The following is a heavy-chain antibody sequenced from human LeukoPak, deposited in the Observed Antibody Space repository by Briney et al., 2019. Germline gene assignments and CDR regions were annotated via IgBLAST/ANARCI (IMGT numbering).Heavy chain of an antibody. Sequence: PGGSLRLSCAASGFTFSSYSMNWVRQAPGKGLEWVSSISSSSSYIHYADSVKGRFTISRDNAKNSLYLQMNSLRAEDTAVYYCASRAGYCSSTSCYSGYWGQGTLVTVSS. CDR1: GFTFSSYS. J-gene: IGHJ4*02. CDR2: ISSSSSYI. V-gene: IGHV3-21*01. CDR3: ASRAGYCSSTSCYSGY. D-gene: IGHD2-2*01.